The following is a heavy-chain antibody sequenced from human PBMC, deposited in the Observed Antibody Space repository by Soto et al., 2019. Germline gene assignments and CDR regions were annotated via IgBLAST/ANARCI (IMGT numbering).Heavy chain of an antibody. D-gene: IGHD2-2*02. CDR2: SSNVGST. CDR1: GDSILSDNYY. V-gene: IGHV4-39*01. CDR3: ESPRSPGAINWYFGL. Sequence: QLQLQESGPGLVKPSETLSLTCTVSGDSILSDNYYWGWLRQPPGKGLEWIGSSSNVGSTSNNPSLSSRISVSVDTSNFQVSLSLSSLTVADTAVYFCESPRSPGAINWYFGLCGRGTLVTVSS. J-gene: IGHJ2*01.